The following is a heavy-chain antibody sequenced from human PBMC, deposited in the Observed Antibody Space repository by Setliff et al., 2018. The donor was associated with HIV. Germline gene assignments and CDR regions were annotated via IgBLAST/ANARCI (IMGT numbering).Heavy chain of an antibody. D-gene: IGHD6-6*01. Sequence: GSLRLSCAASGFTFSSYGIHWVRQAPGKGLEWVAVILYDESDKYYADSVKGRFTISRDNSKNTVYLQMNSLRLEDTAVYYCAKVSSPYTTSSFVLDYWGQGTLVTVSS. J-gene: IGHJ4*02. CDR3: AKVSSPYTTSSFVLDY. CDR1: GFTFSSYG. CDR2: ILYDESDK. V-gene: IGHV3-30*18.